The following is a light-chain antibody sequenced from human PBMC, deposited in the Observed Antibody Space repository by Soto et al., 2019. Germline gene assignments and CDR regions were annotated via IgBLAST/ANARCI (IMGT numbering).Light chain of an antibody. CDR2: GAS. CDR3: QQYGSSRLFT. V-gene: IGKV3-20*01. Sequence: EIVLTQSPGTLSLSPGERATLSCRASQSVSSSYLAWYQQKPGQAPRLLIYGASSRATGIPDRFSGSGSGTDIPRTISRLEPEDFAVYYGQQYGSSRLFTFGPGTKVDIK. J-gene: IGKJ3*01. CDR1: QSVSSSY.